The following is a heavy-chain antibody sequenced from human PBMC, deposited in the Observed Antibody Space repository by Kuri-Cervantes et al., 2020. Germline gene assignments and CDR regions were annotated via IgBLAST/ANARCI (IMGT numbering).Heavy chain of an antibody. CDR3: AKERSYGDYVFDYGMDV. Sequence: GGSLRLSCAASGFTFSSYAMSWVRQAPGKGLEWVSAISGSGGSTYYADSVKGRFTISRDNSKNTLYLQMNSLRAEDTAVYYCAKERSYGDYVFDYGMDVWGQGTTVTVSS. CDR2: ISGSGGST. CDR1: GFTFSSYA. V-gene: IGHV3-23*01. J-gene: IGHJ6*02. D-gene: IGHD4-17*01.